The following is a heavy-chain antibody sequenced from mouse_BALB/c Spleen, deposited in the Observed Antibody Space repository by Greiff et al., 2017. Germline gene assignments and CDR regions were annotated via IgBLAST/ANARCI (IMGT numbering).Heavy chain of an antibody. V-gene: IGHV5-17*02. CDR1: GFTFSSFG. J-gene: IGHJ2*01. CDR3: ARSGLLRSYFDY. D-gene: IGHD1-1*01. CDR2: ISSGSSTI. Sequence: EVKVEESGGGLVQPGGSRKLSCAASGFTFSSFGMHWVRQAPEKGLEWVAYISSGSSTIYYADTVKGRFTISRDNPKNTLFLQMTSLRSEDTAMYYCARSGLLRSYFDYWGQGTTLTVSS.